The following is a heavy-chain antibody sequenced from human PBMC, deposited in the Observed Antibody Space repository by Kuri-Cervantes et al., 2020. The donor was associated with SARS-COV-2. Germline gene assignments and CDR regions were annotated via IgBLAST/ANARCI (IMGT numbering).Heavy chain of an antibody. V-gene: IGHV1-2*04. CDR3: ARASVRGIIITYHSYGMDV. J-gene: IGHJ6*02. D-gene: IGHD3-10*01. CDR1: GSTFTGYY. Sequence: ASVKVSCKASGSTFTGYYMHWVRQAPGQGLEWMGWINPNSGGTNYAQKFQGWVTMTRDTSISTVYMELSRLRSDDTAVYYCARASVRGIIITYHSYGMDVWGQGTTVTVSS. CDR2: INPNSGGT.